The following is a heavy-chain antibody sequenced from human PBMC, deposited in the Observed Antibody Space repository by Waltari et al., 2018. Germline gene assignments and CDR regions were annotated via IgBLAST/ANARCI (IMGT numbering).Heavy chain of an antibody. CDR2: IKGDGSVK. V-gene: IGHV3-7*01. D-gene: IGHD1-1*01. CDR1: GFTFRYAW. Sequence: EVQLVESGGGLVQPGESLPLPCPASGFTFRYAWMSWVRQAPGKGLDGVANIKGDGSVKNYVGSVKGRFTIFRDNAKNSLYLQMNSLRAEDTGVYYCARDFSYGRTDYWGQGALVTVSS. J-gene: IGHJ4*02. CDR3: ARDFSYGRTDY.